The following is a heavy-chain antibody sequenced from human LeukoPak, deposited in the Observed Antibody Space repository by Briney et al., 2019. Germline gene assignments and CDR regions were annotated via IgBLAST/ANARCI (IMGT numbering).Heavy chain of an antibody. Sequence: GGSLRLSCEASRFTFSSYGMHWVRQAPGKGLEWVAVIWYDGGNKYYGDSVKGRFTISRDNSKNTLYLQMNSLRAADTAVYYCARGQYCTTTSCYSDYYYYYGMDAWGQGTTVTVSS. D-gene: IGHD2-2*01. CDR3: ARGQYCTTTSCYSDYYYYYGMDA. CDR2: IWYDGGNK. CDR1: RFTFSSYG. V-gene: IGHV3-33*01. J-gene: IGHJ6*02.